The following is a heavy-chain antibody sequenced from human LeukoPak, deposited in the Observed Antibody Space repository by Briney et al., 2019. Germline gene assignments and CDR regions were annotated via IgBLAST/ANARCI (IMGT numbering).Heavy chain of an antibody. V-gene: IGHV4-30-2*01. D-gene: IGHD3-3*01. CDR3: ARGGSITIFGVVTSDYYYGMDV. J-gene: IGHJ6*02. CDR2: IYHSGST. Sequence: SQTLSLTCAVSGGSISSGGYAWSGIRQPPGKGLEWLGYIYHSGSTYYNPSLKSRVTISVDRSKNQFSLKLSSVTAADTAVYYCARGGSITIFGVVTSDYYYGMDVWGQGTTVTVSS. CDR1: GGSISSGGYA.